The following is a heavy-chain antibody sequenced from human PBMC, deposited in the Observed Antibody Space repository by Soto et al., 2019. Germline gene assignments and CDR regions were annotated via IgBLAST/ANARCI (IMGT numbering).Heavy chain of an antibody. V-gene: IGHV1-18*04. CDR3: AREEHCTDSSCYRYYYFHYGMDV. Sequence: ASVKVSCKASGYSFTNYGISRVRHAPGQVLEWMGWISGYSGDTNYAHKFQGRVTMTTDTATSTAYMELRSLRSDETAVYYCAREEHCTDSSCYRYYYFHYGMDVWGQGTTVTVS. CDR2: ISGYSGDT. J-gene: IGHJ6*02. CDR1: GYSFTNYG. D-gene: IGHD2-8*02.